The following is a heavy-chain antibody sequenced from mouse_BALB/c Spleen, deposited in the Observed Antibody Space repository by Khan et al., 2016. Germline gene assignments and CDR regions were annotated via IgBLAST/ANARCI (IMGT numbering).Heavy chain of an antibody. V-gene: IGHV14-3*02. CDR3: ARMTAY. Sequence: VQLQQSGAELVKPGASVKLSCTASGFNIKDTYMPWVNQRPEQSLEWIGIIYPEDGNTKYDPNFQGKATITADTSYNPAYLQLSSLTSEDTAVYYRARMTAYWGQGTLVTVSA. CDR1: GFNIKDTY. J-gene: IGHJ3*01. CDR2: IYPEDGNT.